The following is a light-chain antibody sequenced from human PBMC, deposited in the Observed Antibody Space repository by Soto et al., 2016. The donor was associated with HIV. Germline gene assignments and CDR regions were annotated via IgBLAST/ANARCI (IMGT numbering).Light chain of an antibody. CDR3: QQSSRTPRT. Sequence: DIQMTQSPSSLSLSIGDRVSITCRASQSISAYVSWYQQKPGRAPKLLIYDASSLHSGVSSRFSGRGSGTDFTLTISSLQHEDLGTYYCQQSSRTPRTFGQGTKVEI. J-gene: IGKJ1*01. V-gene: IGKV1-39*01. CDR2: DAS. CDR1: QSISAY.